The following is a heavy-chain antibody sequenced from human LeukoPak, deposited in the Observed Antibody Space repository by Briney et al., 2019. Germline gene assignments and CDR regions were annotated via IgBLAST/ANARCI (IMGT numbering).Heavy chain of an antibody. CDR2: IRYDGSNK. V-gene: IGHV3-30*02. D-gene: IGHD3-9*01. Sequence: GGSLRLSCAASGFTFSSYGMHWVRQAPGKGLEWVAFIRYDGSNKYCADSVKGRFTISRDNSKNTLYLQMNSLRAEDTALYYCSRERLGPNWFDPWGQGTLVTVSS. CDR1: GFTFSSYG. J-gene: IGHJ5*02. CDR3: SRERLGPNWFDP.